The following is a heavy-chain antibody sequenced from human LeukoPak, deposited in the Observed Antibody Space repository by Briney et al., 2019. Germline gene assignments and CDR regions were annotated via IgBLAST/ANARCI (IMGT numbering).Heavy chain of an antibody. CDR1: GCSISSYY. V-gene: IGHV4-59*01. CDR2: IYYSGST. CDR3: ASHYGSGFDY. D-gene: IGHD3-10*01. J-gene: IGHJ4*02. Sequence: SETLSLTCTVSGCSISSYYWSWIRQPPGKGLEWVGYIYYSGSTNYNPSLKSRVTIPIDTYKNQFSLTLRSVTAADTAVYYCASHYGSGFDYWGQGTLVTVSS.